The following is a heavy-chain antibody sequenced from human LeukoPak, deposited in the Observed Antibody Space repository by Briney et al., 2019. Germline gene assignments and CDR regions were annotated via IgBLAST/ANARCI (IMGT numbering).Heavy chain of an antibody. CDR3: ARVDHDCSSTSCYGDFDY. Sequence: PSETLSLTCAVSGYSISSGYYWGWIRQPPGKGLEWIGSIYHSGSTYYNPSLKSRVTISVDTSKNQFSLKLSSVTAADTAVYYCARVDHDCSSTSCYGDFDYWGQGTLVTVSS. CDR2: IYHSGST. CDR1: GYSISSGYY. V-gene: IGHV4-38-2*01. J-gene: IGHJ4*02. D-gene: IGHD2-2*01.